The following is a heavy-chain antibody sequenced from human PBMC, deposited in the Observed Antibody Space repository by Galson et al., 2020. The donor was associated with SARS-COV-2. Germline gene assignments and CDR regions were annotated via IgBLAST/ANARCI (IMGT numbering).Heavy chain of an antibody. CDR2: IYYSGST. D-gene: IGHD6-13*01. V-gene: IGHV4-39*07. CDR1: GGSISSSSYY. CDR3: AREGAADADY. J-gene: IGHJ4*02. Sequence: SETLSLTCTVSGGSISSSSYYWGWIRQPPGKGLEWIGSIYYSGSTYYNPSLKSRVTISVDTSKNQFSLKLSSVTAADTAVYYCAREGAADADYWGQGTLVTVSS.